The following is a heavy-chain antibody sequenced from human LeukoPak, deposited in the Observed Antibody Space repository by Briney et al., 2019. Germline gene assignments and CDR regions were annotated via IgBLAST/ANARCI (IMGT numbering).Heavy chain of an antibody. Sequence: PGGSLRLSCAASGFTLSSYNMKWVRQAPGKGLEWVSSISYRSSDIEYADSVKGRFTISRDNAKQSLYLQMSSLRAEDTAVYYCARETYYYDSSVSYFDYWGQEPWSPSPQ. CDR1: GFTLSSYN. CDR3: ARETYYYDSSVSYFDY. D-gene: IGHD3-22*01. V-gene: IGHV3-21*01. CDR2: ISYRSSDI. J-gene: IGHJ4*01.